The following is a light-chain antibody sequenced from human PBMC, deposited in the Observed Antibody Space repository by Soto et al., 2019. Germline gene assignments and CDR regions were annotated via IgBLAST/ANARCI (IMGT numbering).Light chain of an antibody. CDR2: GAS. J-gene: IGKJ1*01. CDR1: QSVSHY. Sequence: IVLTQSPGTLSLSPLEIATLSGMASQSVSHYLAWYQQTPGQAPRLLIYGASSRATGIPDRFSGSESGTDFTLTISRLEPEDFAVYYCQQYGSSPRWTFGQGTKVEI. CDR3: QQYGSSPRWT. V-gene: IGKV3-20*01.